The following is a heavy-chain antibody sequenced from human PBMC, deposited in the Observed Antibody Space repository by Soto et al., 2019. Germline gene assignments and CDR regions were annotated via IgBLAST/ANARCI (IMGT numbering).Heavy chain of an antibody. CDR2: INAGNGNT. CDR3: ARVRSSIAVAGTQYFQH. Sequence: ASVKVSCKASGYTFTSYAMHWVRQAPGQRLEWMGWINAGNGNTKYSQKFQGRVTITRDTSASTAYMELSSLRSEDTAVYYCARVRSSIAVAGTQYFQHWGQGTLVTVSS. CDR1: GYTFTSYA. J-gene: IGHJ1*01. D-gene: IGHD6-19*01. V-gene: IGHV1-3*01.